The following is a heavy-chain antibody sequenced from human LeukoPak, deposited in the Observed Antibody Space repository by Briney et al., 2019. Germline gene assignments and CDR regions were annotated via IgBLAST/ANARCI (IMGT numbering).Heavy chain of an antibody. D-gene: IGHD3-22*01. Sequence: PGGSLRLSCSACGFTFSSYSMNWGRQAPGKGLEWVSSISSSSSYIYYADSVKGRFTISRDNAKNSLYLQMNSLRAEDTAVYYCARGDSSGYYSYGMDGWGQGTTVTVSS. CDR1: GFTFSSYS. CDR2: ISSSSSYI. V-gene: IGHV3-21*01. CDR3: ARGDSSGYYSYGMDG. J-gene: IGHJ6*02.